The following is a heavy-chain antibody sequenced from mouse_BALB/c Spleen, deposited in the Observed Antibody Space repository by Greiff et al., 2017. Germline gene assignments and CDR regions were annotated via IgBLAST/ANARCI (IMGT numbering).Heavy chain of an antibody. D-gene: IGHD2-4*01. V-gene: IGHV1S56*01. CDR1: GYTFTSYY. Sequence: QVQLQQSGPELVKPGASVRISCKASGYTFTSYYIHWVKQRPGQGLEWIGWIYPGNVNTKYNEKFKGKATLTADKSSSTAYMQLSSLTSEDSAVYFCASHDSAWFAYWGQGTLVTVSA. CDR2: IYPGNVNT. J-gene: IGHJ3*01. CDR3: ASHDSAWFAY.